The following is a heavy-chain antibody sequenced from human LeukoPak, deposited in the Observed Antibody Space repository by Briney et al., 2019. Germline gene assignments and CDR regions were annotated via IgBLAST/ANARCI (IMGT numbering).Heavy chain of an antibody. D-gene: IGHD4-17*01. V-gene: IGHV4-61*02. Sequence: SETLSLTCTVSGGFISSGSYYWNWIRQPAGKGLEWIGRIYTSGSTNYNPSLKSRVTISVDTSKNQFSLKLSSVTAADTAVYYCARNTVTKPYWYFDLWGRGTLVTVSS. CDR3: ARNTVTKPYWYFDL. J-gene: IGHJ2*01. CDR2: IYTSGST. CDR1: GGFISSGSYY.